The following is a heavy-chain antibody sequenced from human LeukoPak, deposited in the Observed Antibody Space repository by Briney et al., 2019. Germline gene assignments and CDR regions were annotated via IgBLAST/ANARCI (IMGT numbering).Heavy chain of an antibody. J-gene: IGHJ4*02. V-gene: IGHV3-23*01. D-gene: IGHD5-12*01. Sequence: GGSLRLSCAASGFTFSSYAMSWVRQAPGKGLEWVSAISGSGGSTYYADSVKGWFTISRDNSKNTLYLQMSSLRAEDTAVYYCARYSGYDFGYFDYWGQGTLVTVSS. CDR1: GFTFSSYA. CDR3: ARYSGYDFGYFDY. CDR2: ISGSGGST.